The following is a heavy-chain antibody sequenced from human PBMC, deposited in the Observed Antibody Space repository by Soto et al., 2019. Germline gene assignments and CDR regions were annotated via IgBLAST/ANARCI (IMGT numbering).Heavy chain of an antibody. CDR2: IIPTFGTA. V-gene: IGHV1-69*13. Sequence: GASVKVSCKAPGGIFSSYAISWVRQAPGQGLEWMGGIIPTFGTANYAQKFQGRVTITADESTSTAYMELSSLRSEDTAAYYCARGDTDYYDRLDYRRQRTLVTVPS. J-gene: IGHJ4*02. CDR3: ARGDTDYYDRLDY. D-gene: IGHD3-22*01. CDR1: GGIFSSYA.